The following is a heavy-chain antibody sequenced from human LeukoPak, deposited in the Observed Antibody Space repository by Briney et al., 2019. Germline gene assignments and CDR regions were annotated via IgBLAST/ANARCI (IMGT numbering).Heavy chain of an antibody. Sequence: ASVKVSCKASGYTFTDYYMHWVQQAPGKGLEWMGLVDPEDGETIYAEKFQGRVTITADTSTDTAYMELSSLRSEDTAVYYCATGSSGSPSYFDYWGQGTLVTVSS. J-gene: IGHJ4*02. D-gene: IGHD1-26*01. CDR1: GYTFTDYY. CDR2: VDPEDGET. CDR3: ATGSSGSPSYFDY. V-gene: IGHV1-69-2*01.